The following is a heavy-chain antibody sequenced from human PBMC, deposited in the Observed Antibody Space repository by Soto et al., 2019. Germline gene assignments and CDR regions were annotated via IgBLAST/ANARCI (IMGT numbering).Heavy chain of an antibody. Sequence: QVQLQESGPGLVKPSGTLSLTCAVSGGSISSTNWWSWVRQPPGKGLEWIGEIYHSGSTNYNPSLKSRVTMSVDQSKNQFSLKLSSVTAADTAVYYCARDMTTATTPDFWGQGTLVTVSS. CDR2: IYHSGST. V-gene: IGHV4-4*02. J-gene: IGHJ4*02. D-gene: IGHD4-17*01. CDR1: GGSISSTNW. CDR3: ARDMTTATTPDF.